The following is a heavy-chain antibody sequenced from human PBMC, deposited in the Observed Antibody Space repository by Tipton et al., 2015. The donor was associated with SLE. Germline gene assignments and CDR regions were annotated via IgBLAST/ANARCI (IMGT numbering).Heavy chain of an antibody. Sequence: SLRLSCAASGFTFDDYTMHWVRQSPGKGLEWVGCVSWNGESIGYGDSVKGRFTISRDNAKNSVYLQMNSLRGEDTAVYYCARRSRSSGWSYWGQGTLVTVSS. V-gene: IGHV3-20*04. CDR2: VSWNGESI. CDR1: GFTFDDYT. D-gene: IGHD6-19*01. CDR3: ARRSRSSGWSY. J-gene: IGHJ4*02.